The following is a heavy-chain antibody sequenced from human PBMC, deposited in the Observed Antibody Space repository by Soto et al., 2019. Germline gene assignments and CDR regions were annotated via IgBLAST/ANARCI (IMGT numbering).Heavy chain of an antibody. CDR1: GFTFSSYG. J-gene: IGHJ4*02. V-gene: IGHV3-33*01. CDR2: IWYDGSNK. CDR3: ARGGSYYYFDY. Sequence: GGSLRLSCAASGFTFSSYGMHWVRQAPGKGLEWVAVIWYDGSNKYYADSVKGRFTISRDNSKNTPYLQMNSLRAEDAAVYYCARGGSYYYFDYWGQGTLVTVSS. D-gene: IGHD1-26*01.